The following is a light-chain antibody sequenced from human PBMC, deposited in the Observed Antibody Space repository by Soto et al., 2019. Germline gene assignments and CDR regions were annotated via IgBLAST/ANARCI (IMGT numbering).Light chain of an antibody. CDR1: QSVSYY. CDR3: QHCQPYGVSPPLT. J-gene: IGKJ4*01. Sequence: EIVLTQSPGTLSLSPGERATLSCRASQSVSYYLAWYQQKPGQAPRLLIYDASSRATGVPDRFSGSGSGTDFTLTISRLEPEDFAVYYCQHCQPYGVSPPLTFGGGTKVEIK. CDR2: DAS. V-gene: IGKV3-20*01.